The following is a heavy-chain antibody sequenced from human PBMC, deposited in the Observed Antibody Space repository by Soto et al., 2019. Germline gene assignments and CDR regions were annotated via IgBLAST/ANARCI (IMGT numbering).Heavy chain of an antibody. V-gene: IGHV4-39*01. D-gene: IGHD6-13*01. Sequence: SETLSLTCTVSGGSISSSSYYWGWIRQPPGKGLEWIGSIYYSGSTYYNPSLKSRVTISVDTSKNQFSLKLSSVTAADTAVYYCARPIAAAGTNWFDPWGQGTLVTVSS. CDR3: ARPIAAAGTNWFDP. CDR2: IYYSGST. J-gene: IGHJ5*02. CDR1: GGSISSSSYY.